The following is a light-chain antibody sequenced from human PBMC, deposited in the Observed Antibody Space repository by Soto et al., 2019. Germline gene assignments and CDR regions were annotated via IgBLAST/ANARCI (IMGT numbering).Light chain of an antibody. CDR1: SSDGGGYNY. J-gene: IGLJ2*01. Sequence: QSALTQPASVSGSPGQSITISCTGTSSDGGGYNYVSWYQQHPGKAPKLMIYDVSNRPSGVSNRFSGSKSGNTASLTISGLQAEDEADYYCSSYTSSSTIVVFGGGTKLTVL. CDR3: SSYTSSSTIVV. CDR2: DVS. V-gene: IGLV2-14*01.